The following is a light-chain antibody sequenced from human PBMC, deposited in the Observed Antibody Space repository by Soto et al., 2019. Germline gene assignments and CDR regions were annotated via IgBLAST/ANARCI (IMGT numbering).Light chain of an antibody. J-gene: IGKJ1*01. Sequence: DIQMTQSPSSLSASVGDRVTITCRASQNIKNYLSWYQQKPGKAPKLLIYTASSLQSGVPSRFMGSGFGTDFSLTIDSLQPEDFASYYCQQSYSTPWTCGRGTKVEIK. CDR3: QQSYSTPWT. CDR2: TAS. V-gene: IGKV1-39*01. CDR1: QNIKNY.